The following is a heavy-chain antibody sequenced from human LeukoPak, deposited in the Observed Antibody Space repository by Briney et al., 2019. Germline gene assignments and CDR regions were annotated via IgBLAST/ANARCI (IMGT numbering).Heavy chain of an antibody. CDR1: GFTFNNYA. CDR2: ISGSGGST. CDR3: AKSSGYCSSTSCYPPDY. Sequence: GGSLRLSCAASGFTFNNYAMSWVRQAPGKGLEWVSTISGSGGSTYYADSVKGRFTISRDNSKNTLYLQMNSLRAEDTAVYYCAKSSGYCSSTSCYPPDYWGQGTLVTVSS. D-gene: IGHD2-2*01. J-gene: IGHJ4*02. V-gene: IGHV3-23*01.